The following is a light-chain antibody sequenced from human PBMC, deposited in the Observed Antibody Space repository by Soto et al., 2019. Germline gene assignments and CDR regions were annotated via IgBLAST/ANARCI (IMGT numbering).Light chain of an antibody. CDR1: SSDVGRYNY. Sequence: QSALTQPRSVSGSPGQSVTISCTGTSSDVGRYNYVSWYQHHPGTAPKVMIYDVSERPSGVPDRFSGSKSGNTASLTISGLQAEDEADYYCCSYAGSPRFVFGTETKLTVL. J-gene: IGLJ1*01. V-gene: IGLV2-11*01. CDR3: CSYAGSPRFV. CDR2: DVS.